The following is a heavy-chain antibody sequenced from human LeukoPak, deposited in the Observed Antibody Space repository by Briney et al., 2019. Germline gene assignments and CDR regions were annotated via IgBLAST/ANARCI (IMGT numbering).Heavy chain of an antibody. V-gene: IGHV4-30-4*08. CDR3: ARERELDYVWGSYRHYFDY. J-gene: IGHJ4*02. Sequence: KPSQTLSLTCTVSGGSISSGDYYWSWIRQPPGKGLEWIGYIYYSGSTYYNPSLKSRVTISVDTSKNQFSLKLSSVTAADTAVYYCARERELDYVWGSYRHYFDYWGQGTLVTVSS. CDR1: GGSISSGDYY. CDR2: IYYSGST. D-gene: IGHD3-16*02.